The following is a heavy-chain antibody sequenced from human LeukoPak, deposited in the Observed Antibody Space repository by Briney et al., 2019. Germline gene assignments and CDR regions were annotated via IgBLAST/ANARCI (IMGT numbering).Heavy chain of an antibody. V-gene: IGHV3-48*03. CDR2: ISSSGSTI. Sequence: GGSLRLSCAASGFTFSSYEMNWVREAPGEGLEWVSYISSSGSTIYYADSVKGRFTISRDNAKNSLYLQMNSLRGEDTAVYYCARGNTYYYGSGSSYYFDYWGQGTLVTVSS. J-gene: IGHJ4*02. CDR3: ARGNTYYYGSGSSYYFDY. CDR1: GFTFSSYE. D-gene: IGHD3-10*01.